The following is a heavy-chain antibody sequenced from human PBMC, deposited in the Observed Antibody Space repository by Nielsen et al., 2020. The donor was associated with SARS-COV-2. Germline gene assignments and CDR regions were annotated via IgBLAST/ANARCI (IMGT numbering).Heavy chain of an antibody. J-gene: IGHJ6*02. CDR3: ARDSMAHVLLWFGELYAGGMDV. Sequence: GESLKISCAASGFTFDDYAMHWVHQAPGKGLEWVAVISYDGSNKYYADSVKGRFTISRDNSKNTLYLQMNSLRAEDTAVYYCARDSMAHVLLWFGELYAGGMDVWGQGTTVTVSS. D-gene: IGHD3-10*01. V-gene: IGHV3-30-3*01. CDR1: GFTFDDYA. CDR2: ISYDGSNK.